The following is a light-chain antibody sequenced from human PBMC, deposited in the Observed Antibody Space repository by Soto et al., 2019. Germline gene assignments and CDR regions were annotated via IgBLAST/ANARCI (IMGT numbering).Light chain of an antibody. J-gene: IGKJ1*01. CDR2: GAS. CDR1: QSVRNNY. Sequence: EIVLTQSPGTLSLSPGERVTLSCGASQSVRNNYISWHQQKPGQAPRLLINGASNRATGIPDRFSGSGSGTDVNLTISRLEPEDVAVHYCQQYATSPHTFGQGTKVEIK. CDR3: QQYATSPHT. V-gene: IGKV3-20*01.